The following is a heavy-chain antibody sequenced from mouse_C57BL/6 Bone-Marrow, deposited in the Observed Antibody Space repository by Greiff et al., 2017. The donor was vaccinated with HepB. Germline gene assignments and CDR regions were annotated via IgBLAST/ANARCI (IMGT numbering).Heavy chain of an antibody. J-gene: IGHJ1*03. V-gene: IGHV5-16*01. D-gene: IGHD1-1*01. CDR1: GFTFSDYY. Sequence: EVQLQESEGGLVQPGSSMKLSCTASGFTFSDYYMAWVRQVPEKGLEWVANINYDGSSTYYLDSLKSRFIISRDNAKNILYLQMSSLKSEDTATYYCARDPYYYGSSYFYWYFDVWGTGTTVTVSS. CDR2: INYDGSST. CDR3: ARDPYYYGSSYFYWYFDV.